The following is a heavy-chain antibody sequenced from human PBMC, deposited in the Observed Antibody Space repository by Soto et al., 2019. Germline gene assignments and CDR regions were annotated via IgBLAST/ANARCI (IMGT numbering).Heavy chain of an antibody. V-gene: IGHV3-23*01. CDR3: AKDRAMVRGSLYYFDY. Sequence: GGSLRLSCAASGFTFSSYAMSWVRQAPGKGLEWVSAISGSGGSTYYADSVKGRFTISRDNSKNTLYLQMNSLRAEDTAVYYCAKDRAMVRGSLYYFDYWGQGTLVTVSS. CDR1: GFTFSSYA. D-gene: IGHD3-10*01. CDR2: ISGSGGST. J-gene: IGHJ4*02.